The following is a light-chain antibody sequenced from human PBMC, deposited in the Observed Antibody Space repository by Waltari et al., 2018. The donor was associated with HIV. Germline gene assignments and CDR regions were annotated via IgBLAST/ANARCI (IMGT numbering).Light chain of an antibody. CDR1: SRDVGSYNL. V-gene: IGLV2-23*01. Sequence: QSALTQPASVSGSPGQSITISCTGTSRDVGSYNLLSWYQQQPGKAPKLMIYEGSKRPSGVSNRFSGSKSGNTASLTISGLQAEDEADYYCCSYAGSSNVVFGGGTKLTVL. J-gene: IGLJ2*01. CDR2: EGS. CDR3: CSYAGSSNVV.